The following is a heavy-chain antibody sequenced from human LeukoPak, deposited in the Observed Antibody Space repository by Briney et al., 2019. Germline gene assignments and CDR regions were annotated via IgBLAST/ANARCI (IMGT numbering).Heavy chain of an antibody. CDR3: ARALLGDYYFDY. CDR2: IYHSGST. J-gene: IGHJ4*02. CDR1: GYSISSGYY. Sequence: SETLSLTCTVFGYSISSGYYWGWIRQPPGKGLEWIGSIYHSGSTYYNPSLKSRVTISVDTSKNQFSLKLSSVTAADTAVYYCARALLGDYYFDYWGQGTLVTVSS. V-gene: IGHV4-38-2*02. D-gene: IGHD2-15*01.